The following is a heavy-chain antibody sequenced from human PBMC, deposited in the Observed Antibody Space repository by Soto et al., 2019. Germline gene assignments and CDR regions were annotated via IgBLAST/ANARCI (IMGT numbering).Heavy chain of an antibody. CDR1: GFTFSSYS. CDR3: ARDILPRGDAFDI. V-gene: IGHV3-21*01. D-gene: IGHD3-9*01. CDR2: ISSSSSYI. J-gene: IGHJ3*02. Sequence: GGSLRLSCAASGFTFSSYSMNWVRQAPGKGLEWVSSISSSSSYIYYADSVKGRFTISRDNAKNSLYLQMNSLRAEDTAVYYCARDILPRGDAFDIWGQGTMVT.